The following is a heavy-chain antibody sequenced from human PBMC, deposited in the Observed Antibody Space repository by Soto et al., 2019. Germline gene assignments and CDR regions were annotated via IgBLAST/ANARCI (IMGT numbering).Heavy chain of an antibody. D-gene: IGHD3-3*01. CDR1: GFSLTTSGVG. CDR2: IYWDDDK. V-gene: IGHV2-5*02. CDR3: AHRVLRTVFGLVTTTAIYFDF. Sequence: QITLNESGPTQVKPRQTLTLTCTFSGFSLTTSGVGVGWIRQSPGKAPEWLALIYWDDDKRYSPSLKSRLTITKDTSKNQGGLTMADLDPADTATYYCAHRVLRTVFGLVTTTAIYFDFWGQGTPVAVSS. J-gene: IGHJ4*02.